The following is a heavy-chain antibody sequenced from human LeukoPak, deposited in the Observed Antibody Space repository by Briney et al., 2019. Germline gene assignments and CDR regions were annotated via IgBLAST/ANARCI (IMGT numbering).Heavy chain of an antibody. V-gene: IGHV3-23*01. CDR3: AKRGAYFGGFDY. D-gene: IGHD3-10*01. Sequence: GGSLRLSCAASGFTFSSYAMSWVRQAPGEGLEWVSRIGVNGVTTYYADSVKGRFTISRDNSKSTLYLQMNSLRAEDTAVYYCAKRGAYFGGFDYWGQGTLVTVSS. CDR1: GFTFSSYA. CDR2: IGVNGVTT. J-gene: IGHJ4*02.